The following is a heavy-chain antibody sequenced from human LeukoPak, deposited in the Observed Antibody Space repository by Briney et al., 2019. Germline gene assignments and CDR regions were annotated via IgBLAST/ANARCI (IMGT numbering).Heavy chain of an antibody. CDR3: AKGSLGSCRGVICYSLDY. J-gene: IGHJ4*02. Sequence: TGRSLRLSCAASGFTFTSYGMHWVRQAPGKGLEWVAVISYDASNKFYADSVKGRFTISRDKSKNTLYLQMNSPRAEDTATYYCAKGSLGSCRGVICYSLDYWGQGSLVTVSS. V-gene: IGHV3-30*18. CDR2: ISYDASNK. D-gene: IGHD2-15*01. CDR1: GFTFTSYG.